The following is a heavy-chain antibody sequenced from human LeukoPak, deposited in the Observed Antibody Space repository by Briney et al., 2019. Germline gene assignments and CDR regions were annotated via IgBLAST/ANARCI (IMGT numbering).Heavy chain of an antibody. Sequence: GGSLRLSCAASGFTFSSYSMSWVRQAPGKGLEWVSSISSSSSYIYYADSVKGRFTISRDNAKNSLYLQMNSLRAEDTAVYYCARASWGGLSYFDYWGQGTLVTVSS. V-gene: IGHV3-21*01. CDR1: GFTFSSYS. J-gene: IGHJ4*02. CDR2: ISSSSSYI. CDR3: ARASWGGLSYFDY. D-gene: IGHD7-27*01.